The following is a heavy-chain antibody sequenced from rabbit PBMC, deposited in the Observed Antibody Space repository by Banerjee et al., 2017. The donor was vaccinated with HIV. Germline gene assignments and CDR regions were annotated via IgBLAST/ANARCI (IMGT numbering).Heavy chain of an antibody. Sequence: QQQLEESGGGLVKPGGTLTLTCKASGIDFSSYYYMCWVRQAPGKGLELIACIYTSSGSTWYASWVNGRFTISRSTSLNTVDLKMTSLTAADTATYFCATYSYDDYGDGSPYFNLWGPGTLVTDS. V-gene: IGHV1S43*01. CDR3: ATYSYDDYGDGSPYFNL. J-gene: IGHJ4*01. CDR1: GIDFSSYYY. CDR2: IYTSSGST. D-gene: IGHD2-1*01.